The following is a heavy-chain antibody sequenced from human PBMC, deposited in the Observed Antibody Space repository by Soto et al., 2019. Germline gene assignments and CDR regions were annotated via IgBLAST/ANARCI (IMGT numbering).Heavy chain of an antibody. D-gene: IGHD4-17*01. Sequence: QAQLQQWGAGLLKPSETLSLTCAVYGGSFSGYYWSWIRQPPGKGLEWIGEINHSGSTNYNPSLKSRVTISVDTSKNQFSLKLSSVTAADTAVYYCARGADYGGNSGAFDIWGQGTMVTVSS. CDR1: GGSFSGYY. CDR2: INHSGST. V-gene: IGHV4-34*01. J-gene: IGHJ3*02. CDR3: ARGADYGGNSGAFDI.